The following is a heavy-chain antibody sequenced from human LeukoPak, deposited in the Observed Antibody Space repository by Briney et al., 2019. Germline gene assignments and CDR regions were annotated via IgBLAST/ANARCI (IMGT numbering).Heavy chain of an antibody. CDR3: AREGDGYNYNY. CDR1: GYTFTSYY. Sequence: ASVKVSCKASGYTFTSYYMHWVRQAPGQGLEWMGIINPSGGSTSYAQKFQGRVTITTDESTSTAYMELSSLRSEDTAVYYCAREGDGYNYNYWGQGTLVTVSS. V-gene: IGHV1-46*01. D-gene: IGHD5-24*01. CDR2: INPSGGST. J-gene: IGHJ4*02.